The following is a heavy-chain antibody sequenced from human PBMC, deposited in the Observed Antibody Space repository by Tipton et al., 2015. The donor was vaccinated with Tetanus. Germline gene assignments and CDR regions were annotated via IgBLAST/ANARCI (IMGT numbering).Heavy chain of an antibody. J-gene: IGHJ6*02. CDR3: ARTPDYYYGMDV. CDR2: ISSSGKTV. V-gene: IGHV3-11*01. Sequence: SLRLSCAASGFTFSDHYMSWIRQAPGKGLEWVSYISSSGKTVHYADAVKGRFTISRDSAKNSLYLQMNSLRADDTAVYYCARTPDYYYGMDVWGQGTTVTVSS. CDR1: GFTFSDHY.